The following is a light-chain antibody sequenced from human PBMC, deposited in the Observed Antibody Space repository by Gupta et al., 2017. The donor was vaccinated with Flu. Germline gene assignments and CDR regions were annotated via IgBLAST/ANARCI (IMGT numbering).Light chain of an antibody. J-gene: IGKJ2*01. CDR1: QHIGSY. CDR3: YHRDKHSPAFT. Sequence: VLTQSRATLSLSPGERATLSCRASQHIGSYLSWYQQQQGPGPRLLLYDVSSMATGIPARLSSSGSGTDFTLTISSLEAEDFAAYYCYHRDKHSPAFTFGQGTKVDIK. V-gene: IGKV3-11*01. CDR2: DVS.